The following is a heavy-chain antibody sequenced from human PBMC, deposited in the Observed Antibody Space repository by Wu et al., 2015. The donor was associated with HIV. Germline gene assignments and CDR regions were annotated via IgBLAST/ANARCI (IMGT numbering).Heavy chain of an antibody. CDR3: AAGTTVTTLDS. D-gene: IGHD4-17*01. J-gene: IGHJ4*02. CDR1: GFSFSDSA. Sequence: QLVQSGPEVKKPGTSVKVSCKASGFSFSDSALQWVRQARGQRLEWIGWIVVGSGNTNYAQKFRERVTITRDMSTSTAYLEVSRLRYEDTAVYYCAAGTTVTTLDSWGQGTLVTVSS. V-gene: IGHV1-58*01. CDR2: IVVGSGNT.